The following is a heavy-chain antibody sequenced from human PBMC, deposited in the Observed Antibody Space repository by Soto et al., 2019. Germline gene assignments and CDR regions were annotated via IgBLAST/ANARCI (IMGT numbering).Heavy chain of an antibody. Sequence: SETLSLTCTVSGGSGSSGSYYWTWFREPPGNGLAGIGYIYYSRSTNYHPSLQSRVPISLDTSTNQFSLRLSSVTAADTAVYYCARTFCSTTSCQAHGMDVWGQGTTVTVSS. V-gene: IGHV4-61*01. CDR1: GGSGSSGSYY. CDR3: ARTFCSTTSCQAHGMDV. J-gene: IGHJ6*02. CDR2: IYYSRST. D-gene: IGHD2-2*01.